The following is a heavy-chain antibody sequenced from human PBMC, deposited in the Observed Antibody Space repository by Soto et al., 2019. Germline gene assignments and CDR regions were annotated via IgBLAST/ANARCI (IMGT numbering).Heavy chain of an antibody. Sequence: PGGSLRLACTASGFTFGDYAMSWFRQAPGKGLEWVGFIRSKAYGGTTEYAASVKGRFTISRDDSKSIAYLQMNSLKTEDTAVYYCTRAFSLSSNFDYWGQGTLVTVSS. CDR1: GFTFGDYA. CDR3: TRAFSLSSNFDY. V-gene: IGHV3-49*03. J-gene: IGHJ4*02. D-gene: IGHD1-26*01. CDR2: IRSKAYGGTT.